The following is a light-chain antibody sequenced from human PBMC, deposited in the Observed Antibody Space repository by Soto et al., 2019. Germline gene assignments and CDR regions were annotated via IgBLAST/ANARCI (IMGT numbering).Light chain of an antibody. V-gene: IGKV3-20*01. CDR3: QQYGSSPIT. Sequence: EIVLTHSPATLSVSPCERATLSVRASQGVSSSLAWYQQKPGQAPRLLIYDASTRATGIPDRFSGSGSGTDFTLTISRLEPEDFAVYYCQQYGSSPITSGQGTRLEIK. CDR1: QGVSSS. J-gene: IGKJ5*01. CDR2: DAS.